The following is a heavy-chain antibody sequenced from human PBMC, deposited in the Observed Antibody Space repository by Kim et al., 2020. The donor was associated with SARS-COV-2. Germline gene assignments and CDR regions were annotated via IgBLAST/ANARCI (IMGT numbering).Heavy chain of an antibody. CDR1: GFTFSDYY. CDR3: ARDPGIAVADDLFDP. J-gene: IGHJ5*02. V-gene: IGHV3-11*01. D-gene: IGHD6-19*01. CDR2: ISSSGSTI. Sequence: GGSLRLSCAASGFTFSDYYMSWIRQAPGKGLEWVSYISSSGSTIYYADSVKGRFTISRDNAKNSLYLQMNSLRAEDTAVYYCARDPGIAVADDLFDPWGQGTLVTVSS.